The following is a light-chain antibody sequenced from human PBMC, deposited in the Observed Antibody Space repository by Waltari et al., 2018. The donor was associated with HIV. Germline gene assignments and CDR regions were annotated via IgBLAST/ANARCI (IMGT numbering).Light chain of an antibody. Sequence: SYELTQPPSVSVSPGQTASITCSGDKLGDKYACWHQQKPGQSPVLVIYQDSKRPAGIPERFSGSNSGNTATLTISGTQAMDEADYYCQAWDSSTVWVFGGGTKLTVL. J-gene: IGLJ3*02. CDR1: KLGDKY. CDR3: QAWDSSTVWV. CDR2: QDS. V-gene: IGLV3-1*01.